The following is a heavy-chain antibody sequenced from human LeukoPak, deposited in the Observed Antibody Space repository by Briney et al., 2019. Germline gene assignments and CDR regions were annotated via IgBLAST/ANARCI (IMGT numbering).Heavy chain of an antibody. CDR3: LAAAGLVVMDV. V-gene: IGHV4-39*07. CDR2: IYYSGST. J-gene: IGHJ6*02. CDR1: GGSISSSSYY. Sequence: SQTLSLTCTVSGGSISSSSYYWGWIRQPPGKGLEWIGSIYYSGSTYYNPSLKSRVTISVDTSKNQFSLKLSSVTAADTAVYYCLAAAGLVVMDVWGQGTTVTVSS. D-gene: IGHD6-13*01.